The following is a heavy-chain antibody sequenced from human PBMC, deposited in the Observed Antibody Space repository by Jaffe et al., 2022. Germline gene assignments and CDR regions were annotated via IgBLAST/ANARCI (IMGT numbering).Heavy chain of an antibody. J-gene: IGHJ4*02. CDR3: ARGAGRGTVDY. CDR1: GFTFSNSW. CDR2: INQGGSQK. Sequence: EVQLVESGGGLVQPGGSLRLSCAASGFTFSNSWMIWVRQAPGKGLEWVANINQGGSQKYSVDSVKGRFTISRDNAKNSLDLQMNSLRAEDTAVYYCARGAGRGTVDYWGQGTLVTVSS. D-gene: IGHD2-8*02. V-gene: IGHV3-7*05.